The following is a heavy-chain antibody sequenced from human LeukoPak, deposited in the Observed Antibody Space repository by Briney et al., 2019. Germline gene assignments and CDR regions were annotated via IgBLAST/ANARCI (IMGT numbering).Heavy chain of an antibody. CDR3: ARARGAANRYFDY. Sequence: SETLSLTCTVSGGSISSGGYYWSWIRQHPGKGLEWIGYIYYSGSTYYNPSLKSRVTISVDRSKNQFSLKLSSVAAADTAVYYCARARGAANRYFDYWGQGTLVTVSS. J-gene: IGHJ4*02. CDR1: GGSISSGGYY. V-gene: IGHV4-31*03. CDR2: IYYSGST. D-gene: IGHD3-10*01.